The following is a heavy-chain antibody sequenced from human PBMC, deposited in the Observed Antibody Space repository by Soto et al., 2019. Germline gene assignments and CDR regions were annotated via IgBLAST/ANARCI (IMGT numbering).Heavy chain of an antibody. CDR1: GFTFSSYA. D-gene: IGHD6-6*01. Sequence: GGSLRLSCAASGFTFSSYAMSWVRQAPGKGLEWVSAISGSGGSTYYADSVKGRFTISRDNSKNTLYLQMNSLRAEDTAVYYCAKDLSLAARGYYYYGMDVWGHGTTVTVPS. V-gene: IGHV3-23*01. J-gene: IGHJ6*02. CDR2: ISGSGGST. CDR3: AKDLSLAARGYYYYGMDV.